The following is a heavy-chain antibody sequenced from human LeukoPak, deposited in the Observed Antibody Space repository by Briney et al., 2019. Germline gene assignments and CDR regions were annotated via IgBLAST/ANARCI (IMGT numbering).Heavy chain of an antibody. CDR1: GYTFTGYY. D-gene: IGHD3-10*01. J-gene: IGHJ6*02. Sequence: ASVKVPCKASGYTFTGYYMHWVRQAPGQGLEWMGWINPNSGGTNYAQKFQGRVTMTRDTSISTAYMELSRLRSDDTAVYYCARDGAYGSGSYYYYYYGMDVWGQGTTVTVSS. V-gene: IGHV1-2*02. CDR3: ARDGAYGSGSYYYYYYGMDV. CDR2: INPNSGGT.